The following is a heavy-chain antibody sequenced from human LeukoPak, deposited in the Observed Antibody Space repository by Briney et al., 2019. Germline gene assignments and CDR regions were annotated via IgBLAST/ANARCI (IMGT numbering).Heavy chain of an antibody. J-gene: IGHJ6*03. V-gene: IGHV4-61*02. D-gene: IGHD3-16*01. CDR3: ARETSQKGAHYMDV. CDR2: VYTSGSP. CDR1: GGSISSCNYS. Sequence: PSETLSLTCTVSGGSISSCNYSWSWIRQPAGKGLECIGRVYTSGSPNYNPYLKVRVTIRVDTSQKEFSIKLTSVTDADTAVYYCARETSQKGAHYMDVWGKGTTVTISS.